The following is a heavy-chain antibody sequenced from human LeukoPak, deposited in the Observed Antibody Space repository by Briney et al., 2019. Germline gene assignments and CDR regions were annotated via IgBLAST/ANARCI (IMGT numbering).Heavy chain of an antibody. J-gene: IGHJ4*02. CDR3: ARAPPWNFFSHDY. CDR2: INPSGGST. Sequence: ASVKASCKASGYTFTSYYMHWVRQAPGQGLEWMGIINPSGGSTSYAQKFQGRVTMTRDMSTSTVYMELSSLRSEDTAVYYCARAPPWNFFSHDYWGQGTLVTVSS. D-gene: IGHD1-7*01. V-gene: IGHV1-46*01. CDR1: GYTFTSYY.